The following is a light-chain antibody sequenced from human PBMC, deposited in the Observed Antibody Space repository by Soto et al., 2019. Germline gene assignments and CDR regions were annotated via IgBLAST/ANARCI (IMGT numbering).Light chain of an antibody. CDR2: TND. V-gene: IGLV1-47*01. CDR3: SAYAGSIYV. J-gene: IGLJ1*01. Sequence: QSVLTQPPSASGTPGQRVTISCSGSNSNIGSNPVYWYQQLPGTAPKLVIHTNDQRPSGVPDRFSGSKSGTSATLAISGLRSEDEADYYCSAYAGSIYVFGSGTKLTVL. CDR1: NSNIGSNP.